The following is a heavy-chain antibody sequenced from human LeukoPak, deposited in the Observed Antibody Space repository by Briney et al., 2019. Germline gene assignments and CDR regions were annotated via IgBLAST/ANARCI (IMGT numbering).Heavy chain of an antibody. CDR3: ARVGAVTIDY. Sequence: SETLSLTCNVSGGSISSNTYFWGWIRRPPGKGLEWIGSIRYSGSTYYNPSLKSRVTISVDTSKNQFSLKLSSVTAADTAVYYCARVGAVTIDYWGQGTLVTVSS. J-gene: IGHJ4*02. D-gene: IGHD4-17*01. CDR1: GGSISSNTYF. CDR2: IRYSGST. V-gene: IGHV4-39*07.